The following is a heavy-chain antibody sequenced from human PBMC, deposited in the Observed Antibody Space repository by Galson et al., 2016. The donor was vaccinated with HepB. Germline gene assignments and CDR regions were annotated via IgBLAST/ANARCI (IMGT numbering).Heavy chain of an antibody. V-gene: IGHV1-24*01. CDR3: ATDRPNCRGGSCYPGAFDP. D-gene: IGHD2-15*01. Sequence: SVKVSCKVSGSTLSEFSMRWVRQAPGKGLEWMGTFDPEGGEAIYARKFQDRITMTEDTSTDTAYMQLTSLSSDDTALYYCATDRPNCRGGSCYPGAFDPWGQGTLVTVSS. CDR2: FDPEGGEA. CDR1: GSTLSEFS. J-gene: IGHJ5*02.